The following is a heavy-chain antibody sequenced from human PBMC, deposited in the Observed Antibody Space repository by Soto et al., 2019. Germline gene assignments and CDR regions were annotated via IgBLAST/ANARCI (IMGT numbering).Heavy chain of an antibody. J-gene: IGHJ5*02. CDR2: IYYSGST. Sequence: QVQLQESAPGLVEPSQTLSLTCTVSGGSISSGDYYWSWIRQHPGKGLERIGYIYYSGSTYYNPSLKSRVTISVDTSKNQFSLKLSSVTAADTAVYYCARWWSGSRQGFDPWGQGTLVTVSS. CDR1: GGSISSGDYY. CDR3: ARWWSGSRQGFDP. D-gene: IGHD3-3*01. V-gene: IGHV4-31*03.